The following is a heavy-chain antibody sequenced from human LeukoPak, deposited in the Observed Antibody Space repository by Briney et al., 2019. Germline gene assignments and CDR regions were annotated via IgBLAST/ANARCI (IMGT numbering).Heavy chain of an antibody. Sequence: SETLSLTCTVSGGSISSYYWSWIRQPPGKGLEWIGYIYYSGSTNYNPSLKSRVTISVDTSKNQFSLKLSSVTAADTAVYYCARVMSLSDDYYDSSGPNWFDPWGQGTLVTVSS. D-gene: IGHD3-22*01. V-gene: IGHV4-59*01. CDR1: GGSISSYY. J-gene: IGHJ5*02. CDR2: IYYSGST. CDR3: ARVMSLSDDYYDSSGPNWFDP.